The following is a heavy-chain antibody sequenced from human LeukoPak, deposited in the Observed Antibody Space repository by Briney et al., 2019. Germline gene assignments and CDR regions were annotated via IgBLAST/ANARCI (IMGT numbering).Heavy chain of an antibody. CDR2: IIPIVDIT. D-gene: IGHD3-16*01. V-gene: IGHV1-69*02. J-gene: IGHJ4*02. CDR1: GVTFSSHS. CDR3: ARLFGNYDY. Sequence: SVKVSCKASGVTFSSHSISWVRQAPGQGLQWMGRIIPIVDITNYAQNFQGRVTITADESTNTAYLELSSLRSDDTAMYYCARLFGNYDYWGQGTLVTVSS.